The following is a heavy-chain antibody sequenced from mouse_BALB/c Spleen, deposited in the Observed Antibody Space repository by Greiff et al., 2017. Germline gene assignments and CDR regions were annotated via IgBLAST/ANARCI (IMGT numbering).Heavy chain of an antibody. CDR2: INPSNGGT. Sequence: VQLQQSGAELVKPGASVKLSCKASGYTFTSYYMYWVKQRPGQGLEWIGEINPSNGGTNFNEKFKSKATLTVDKSSSTAYMQLSSLTSEDSAVYYCARRNYGSRAMDYWGQGTSVTVSS. J-gene: IGHJ4*01. CDR1: GYTFTSYY. CDR3: ARRNYGSRAMDY. D-gene: IGHD1-1*01. V-gene: IGHV1S81*02.